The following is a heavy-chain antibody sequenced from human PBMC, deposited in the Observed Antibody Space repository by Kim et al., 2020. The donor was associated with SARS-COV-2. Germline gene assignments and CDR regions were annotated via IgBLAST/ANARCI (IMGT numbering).Heavy chain of an antibody. D-gene: IGHD3-16*02. CDR3: ATTSFLDY. J-gene: IGHJ4*02. V-gene: IGHV3-11*06. CDR2: SDT. Sequence: SDTTYADSVKGRFTISRANAKNSLYLQMTSLTAEDTAVYYCATTSFLDYWGQGTLVTVSS.